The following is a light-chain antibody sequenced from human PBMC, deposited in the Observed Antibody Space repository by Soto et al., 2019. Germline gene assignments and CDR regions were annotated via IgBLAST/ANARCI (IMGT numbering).Light chain of an antibody. J-gene: IGLJ1*01. V-gene: IGLV2-14*03. CDR2: DVT. CDR1: SSDVGFYNF. CDR3: GSITRSSTSV. Sequence: QSVLTQPASVSGSPGQSITISCTGTSSDVGFYNFVSWYQQHPGKAPKLMIYDVTKRPSGVSNRFSGSKSGNTASLTISGIQAEDEGDYYCGSITRSSTSVFGTGTKVTVL.